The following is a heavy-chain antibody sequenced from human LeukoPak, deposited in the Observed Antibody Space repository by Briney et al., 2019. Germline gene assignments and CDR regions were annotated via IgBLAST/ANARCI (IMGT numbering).Heavy chain of an antibody. CDR3: ARKYYYGSGSGFDP. J-gene: IGHJ5*02. V-gene: IGHV1-69*13. D-gene: IGHD3-10*01. CDR2: IIPIFGTA. CDR1: GYTFTGYY. Sequence: ASVKVSCKASGYTFTGYYMHWVRQAPGQGLEWMGGIIPIFGTANYAQKFQGRVTITADESTSTAYMELSSLRSEDTAVYYCARKYYYGSGSGFDPWGQGTLVTVSS.